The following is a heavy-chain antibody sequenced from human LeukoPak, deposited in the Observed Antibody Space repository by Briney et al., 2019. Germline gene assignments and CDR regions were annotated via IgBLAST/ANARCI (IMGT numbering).Heavy chain of an antibody. V-gene: IGHV3-15*01. D-gene: IGHD6-13*01. Sequence: GGSLRLSCAASGFTFSNAWMSWVRQAPGKGLEWVGRIKSKTDGGTTDYAAPVKGRFTISRDDSKNTLYLQMNSLKTEDTAVYYCARDRSYSSTSYGMDVWGQGTTVTVSS. CDR3: ARDRSYSSTSYGMDV. CDR1: GFTFSNAW. J-gene: IGHJ6*02. CDR2: IKSKTDGGTT.